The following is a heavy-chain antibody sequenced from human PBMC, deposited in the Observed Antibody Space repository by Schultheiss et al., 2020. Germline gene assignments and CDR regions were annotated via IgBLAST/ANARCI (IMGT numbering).Heavy chain of an antibody. D-gene: IGHD3-10*01. V-gene: IGHV4-38-2*01. CDR1: GNSISSGYY. CDR2: IYHSGST. J-gene: IGHJ6*02. Sequence: SETLSLTCAVSGNSISSGYYWGWIRQPPGKGLEWIGSIYHSGSTYYNPSLKSRVTISVDTSKNQFSLKLSSVTAADTAVYYCARGGSHLRPYHYGMDVWGQGTTVTVSS. CDR3: ARGGSHLRPYHYGMDV.